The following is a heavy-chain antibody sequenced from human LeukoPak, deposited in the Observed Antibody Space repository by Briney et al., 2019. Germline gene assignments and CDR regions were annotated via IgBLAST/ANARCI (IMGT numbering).Heavy chain of an antibody. V-gene: IGHV1-18*01. J-gene: IGHJ6*02. D-gene: IGHD2-21*02. CDR2: ISAYNGNT. Sequence: ASVKVSCKASGYTFTSYGISWVRQSPGQGLEWMGWISAYNGNTNYAQKLQGRVTITTDTSTSTADRGLGSLRSVDRGVYYCARHIPCGGDCYSGGNYHYYYYGMDVWGQGTTVTVSS. CDR1: GYTFTSYG. CDR3: ARHIPCGGDCYSGGNYHYYYYGMDV.